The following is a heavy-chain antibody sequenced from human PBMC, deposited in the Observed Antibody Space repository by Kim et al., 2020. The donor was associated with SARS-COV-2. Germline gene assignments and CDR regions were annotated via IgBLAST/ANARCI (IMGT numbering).Heavy chain of an antibody. D-gene: IGHD3-16*02. V-gene: IGHV3-7*01. J-gene: IGHJ3*02. Sequence: GGSLRLSCAASGFTFSRNWMSWVRQAPGKGLEWVANIKEDGSERYYVDSVKGRFTISRDNAKNSLYLQMNSLRAEDTAVYYCARVTYEGDYDYIWVNYRYRAFDIWGQGTMVTVSS. CDR2: IKEDGSER. CDR1: GFTFSRNW. CDR3: ARVTYEGDYDYIWVNYRYRAFDI.